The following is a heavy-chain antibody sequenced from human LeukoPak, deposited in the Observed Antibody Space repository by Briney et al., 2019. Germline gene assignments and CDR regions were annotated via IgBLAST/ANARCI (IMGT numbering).Heavy chain of an antibody. V-gene: IGHV3-21*01. J-gene: IGHJ4*02. D-gene: IGHD4-17*01. CDR1: GFTFSSYS. CDR2: ISSSSSYI. Sequence: GGSLRLSCAASGFTFSSYSMNWVRRAPGKGLEWVSSISSSSSYIYYADSVKGRFTISRDNAKNSLYLQMNSLRAEDTAVYYCARDLRTVTTADYWGQGTLVTVSS. CDR3: ARDLRTVTTADY.